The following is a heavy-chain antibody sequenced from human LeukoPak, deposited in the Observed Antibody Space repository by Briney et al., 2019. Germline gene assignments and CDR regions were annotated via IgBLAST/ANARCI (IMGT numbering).Heavy chain of an antibody. V-gene: IGHV3-7*01. CDR3: GSYAWSFGY. Sequence: GGSLRLSCAASGFTFNSYAMTWVRQAPGKGLKWVANISHSGSETYYVDSVKGRFTISRDNAKNSLDLQMDSLRVEDTAAYYCGSYAWSFGYWGQGTLVTVSS. CDR1: GFTFNSYA. CDR2: ISHSGSET. J-gene: IGHJ4*02. D-gene: IGHD2-8*02.